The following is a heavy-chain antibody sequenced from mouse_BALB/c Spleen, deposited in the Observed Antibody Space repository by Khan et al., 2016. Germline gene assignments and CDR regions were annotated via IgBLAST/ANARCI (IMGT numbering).Heavy chain of an antibody. Sequence: QLQLEQSGAELVKPGASVKISCKAFGYTFTASEMHWVKKIPVHGLEWIGAINPGGGGAAYNQYFKVRATFTADTSSSTAYMELSNLTDEDSADYYCAKGLRHGYYFDSWGQGTTLTVSS. CDR2: INPGGGGA. CDR1: GYTFTASE. V-gene: IGHV1-15*01. CDR3: AKGLRHGYYFDS. J-gene: IGHJ2*01. D-gene: IGHD2-4*01.